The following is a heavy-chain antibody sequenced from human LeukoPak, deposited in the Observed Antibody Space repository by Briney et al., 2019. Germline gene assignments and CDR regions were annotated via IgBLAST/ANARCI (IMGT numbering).Heavy chain of an antibody. Sequence: GGPLRLSWAASGFPVSTNYMSWAGPAPGKGREGVSLIDSGGTTYYADSVKGRFTISRDNTNNSLYPQMNSLKAEDTAVSYCARDPLGCHYDSSGYRVSYYYGMDVWGQGTTVTVSS. CDR3: ARDPLGCHYDSSGYRVSYYYGMDV. V-gene: IGHV3-53*01. D-gene: IGHD3-22*01. CDR2: IDSGGTT. CDR1: GFPVSTNY. J-gene: IGHJ6*02.